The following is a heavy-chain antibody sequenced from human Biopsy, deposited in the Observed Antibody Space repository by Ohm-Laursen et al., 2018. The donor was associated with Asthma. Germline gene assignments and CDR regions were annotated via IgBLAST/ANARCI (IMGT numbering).Heavy chain of an antibody. CDR3: ARGQVNKVQLDRPRVFDL. Sequence: SLRLSCAASGFAVSRDHMFWVRQAPGKGLEWVSVIYSGGTSHTADSVRGRFTISRDYSKNTLYLQMHSLRPADTAIYYCARGQVNKVQLDRPRVFDLWGQGTVVTVSS. D-gene: IGHD1-1*01. J-gene: IGHJ3*01. V-gene: IGHV3-53*05. CDR2: IYSGGTS. CDR1: GFAVSRDH.